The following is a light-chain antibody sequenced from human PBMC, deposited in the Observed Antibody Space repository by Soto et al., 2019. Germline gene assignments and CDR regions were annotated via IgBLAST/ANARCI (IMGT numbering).Light chain of an antibody. J-gene: IGKJ1*01. V-gene: IGKV1-5*01. CDR1: QSISSW. Sequence: DIQMTQSPSTLSASVGDRVTITCRASQSISSWLAWYQQKPGKAPKLLIYDASSLESGVPSRFSGSGSGTEVTLTISSLQPDDFATYYCQQYNSILRTFGQGTKVETK. CDR3: QQYNSILRT. CDR2: DAS.